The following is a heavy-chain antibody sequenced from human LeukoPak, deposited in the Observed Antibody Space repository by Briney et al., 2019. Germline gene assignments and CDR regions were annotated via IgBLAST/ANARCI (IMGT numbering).Heavy chain of an antibody. J-gene: IGHJ4*02. Sequence: GGSLRLSCVASGFTFSSYGMSWVRQAAGKGLEWVSGISGSGGDTYYADSVRGRFTISRDNSKSTLYLQIKSLRAEDTAVYYCAKDTQIAPRPTYFHYWGQGTWSPSPQ. CDR3: AKDTQIAPRPTYFHY. CDR2: ISGSGGDT. D-gene: IGHD6-6*01. CDR1: GFTFSSYG. V-gene: IGHV3-23*01.